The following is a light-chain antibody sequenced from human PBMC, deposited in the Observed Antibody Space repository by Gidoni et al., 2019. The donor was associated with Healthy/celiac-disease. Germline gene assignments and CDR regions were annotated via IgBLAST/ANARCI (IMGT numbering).Light chain of an antibody. CDR3: QAWDSKGV. J-gene: IGLJ2*01. CDR2: QDS. V-gene: IGLV3-1*01. Sequence: SYELTQPPSVSVSPGQTASITCSGDKLGDKYACWYQQKPGQSPVLVIYQDSKRPSGIPERFSGSNSGNTATLTISGTQAMDGADYYCQAWDSKGVFGGGTKLTVL. CDR1: KLGDKY.